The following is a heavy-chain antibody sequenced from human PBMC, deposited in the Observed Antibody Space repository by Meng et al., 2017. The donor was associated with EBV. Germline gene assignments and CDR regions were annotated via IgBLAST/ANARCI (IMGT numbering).Heavy chain of an antibody. J-gene: IGHJ4*02. CDR1: GFTFSSYA. V-gene: IGHV3-23*01. Sequence: EGQLLECGGGLVQPWGALGLSLAASGFTFSSYAMSWVRQAPGKGLEWVSAISGSGGSTYYADSVKGRFTISRDNSKNTLYLQMNSLRAEDTAVYYCAKVNQLLGGNDYWGQGTLVTVFS. D-gene: IGHD1-26*01. CDR2: ISGSGGST. CDR3: AKVNQLLGGNDY.